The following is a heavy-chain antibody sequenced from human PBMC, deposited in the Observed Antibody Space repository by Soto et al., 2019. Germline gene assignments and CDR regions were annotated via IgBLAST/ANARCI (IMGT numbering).Heavy chain of an antibody. J-gene: IGHJ4*02. CDR1: GFTFNTYG. CDR2: ISYAGSEK. D-gene: IGHD2-2*02. Sequence: QEQLVESGGGVVQPGKSLRLSCAASGFTFNTYGMHWVRQAPGKGLEWVAVISYAGSEKYYVDSVKGRFTISKDNSKNTLYLQMNSLRPEDTAVYYCAKSPNFYCSSPNCYKYYFDHWGQGTRVTVSS. CDR3: AKSPNFYCSSPNCYKYYFDH. V-gene: IGHV3-30*18.